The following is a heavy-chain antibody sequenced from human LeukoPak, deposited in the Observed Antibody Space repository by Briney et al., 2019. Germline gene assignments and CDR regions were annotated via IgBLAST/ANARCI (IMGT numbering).Heavy chain of an antibody. Sequence: SVKVSCKASGGTFSSYAISWVRQAPGQGLEWMGRIIPILGIANYAQKFQGRVTVTADKSTSTAYMELSSLRSEDTAVYYCARDLRGYSGYDEGALDYWGQGTLVTVSS. V-gene: IGHV1-69*04. CDR2: IIPILGIA. D-gene: IGHD5-12*01. CDR3: ARDLRGYSGYDEGALDY. CDR1: GGTFSSYA. J-gene: IGHJ4*02.